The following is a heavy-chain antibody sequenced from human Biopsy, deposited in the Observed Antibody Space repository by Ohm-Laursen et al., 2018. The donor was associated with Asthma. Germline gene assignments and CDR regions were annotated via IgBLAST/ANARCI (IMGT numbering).Heavy chain of an antibody. D-gene: IGHD2-2*01. CDR1: GGTFNTYV. CDR3: ARKAGSCISRTCYSLDF. J-gene: IGHJ4*02. V-gene: IGHV1-69*01. Sequence: SSEKVSCKSLGGTFNTYVIGWVRQAPGQGLEWKGGINSVFGTTTYPQKFQDRVTITADDSTSTVYMELSSLRSEDTAVYYCARKAGSCISRTCYSLDFWGQGTLVTVSS. CDR2: INSVFGTT.